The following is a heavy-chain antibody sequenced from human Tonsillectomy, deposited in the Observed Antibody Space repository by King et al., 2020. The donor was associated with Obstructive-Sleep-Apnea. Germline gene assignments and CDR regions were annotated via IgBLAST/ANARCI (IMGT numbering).Heavy chain of an antibody. V-gene: IGHV3-15*01. Sequence: VQLVESGGGLVKPGGSLRLSCVVSGFTFTHAWMSWVRQAPGKGLEWVARIKSKSDGGTTDYAAPVQGRFTISRDDSKTTLYLQMNSLKTDDTAVHYCTTDDPGFYYYGMDVWGQGTTVTVSS. CDR2: IKSKSDGGTT. CDR3: TTDDPGFYYYGMDV. CDR1: GFTFTHAW. J-gene: IGHJ6*02.